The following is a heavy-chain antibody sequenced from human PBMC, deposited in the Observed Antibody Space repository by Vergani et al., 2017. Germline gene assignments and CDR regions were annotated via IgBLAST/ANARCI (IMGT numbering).Heavy chain of an antibody. D-gene: IGHD4-11*01. J-gene: IGHJ6*03. CDR2: ISGSGGST. CDR1: GFTFSSYA. V-gene: IGHV3-23*01. CDR3: ARSTTVTTYALHYYYYMDV. Sequence: EVQLLESGGGLVQPGGSLRLSCAASGFTFSSYAMSWVRQAPGKGLEWVSAISGSGGSTYYADSVKGRFTISRDNSKNTLYLQMNSLRAEDTAVYYCARSTTVTTYALHYYYYMDVWGKGTTVTVSS.